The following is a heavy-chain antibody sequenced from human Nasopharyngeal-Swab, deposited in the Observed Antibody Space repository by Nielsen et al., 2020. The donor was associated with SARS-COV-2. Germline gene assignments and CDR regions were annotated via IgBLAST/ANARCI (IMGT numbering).Heavy chain of an antibody. CDR3: AVWSGYYIGGYYYYYYMDV. D-gene: IGHD3-3*01. V-gene: IGHV1-8*01. Sequence: GESLKISCKASGYTFTSYDINWVRQATGQGLEWMGWMNPNSGNTGYAQKFQGRVTMTRNTSISTAYMELSSLRSEDTAVYYCAVWSGYYIGGYYYYYYMDVWGKGTTVTVYS. CDR2: MNPNSGNT. CDR1: GYTFTSYD. J-gene: IGHJ6*03.